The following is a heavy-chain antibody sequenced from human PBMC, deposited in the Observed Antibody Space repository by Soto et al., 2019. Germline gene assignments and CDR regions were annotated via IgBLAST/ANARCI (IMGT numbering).Heavy chain of an antibody. D-gene: IGHD6-19*01. CDR3: AKDARGSGWYSDAGWFDP. V-gene: IGHV3-23*01. CDR2: ISGRGGST. Sequence: EVQLLESGGGLVQPGGSLRLSCAASGLTFSSYAMSWVRQAPGKGLEWVSAISGRGGSTYNADSVKGRFTISRDNSKNTLYLQMNSLRAEDTAVYYCAKDARGSGWYSDAGWFDPWGQGTLVTVSS. J-gene: IGHJ5*02. CDR1: GLTFSSYA.